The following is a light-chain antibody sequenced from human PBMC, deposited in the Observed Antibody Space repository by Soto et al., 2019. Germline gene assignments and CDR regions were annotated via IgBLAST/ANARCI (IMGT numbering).Light chain of an antibody. CDR2: DVS. CDR3: SSYTSSSTLV. V-gene: IGLV2-14*01. CDR1: SSDVGAYNY. J-gene: IGLJ2*01. Sequence: QSALTQPASVSGSPGQSISISCTGTSSDVGAYNYVSWYQQHPGKAPKLMINDVSNRPSGVSNRFSGSKSGNTASLTISGLQAEDEADYYCSSYTSSSTLVFGGGTKLTVL.